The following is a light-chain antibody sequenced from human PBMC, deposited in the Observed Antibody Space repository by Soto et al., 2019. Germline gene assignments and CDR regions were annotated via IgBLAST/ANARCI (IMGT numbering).Light chain of an antibody. CDR2: EVS. Sequence: QSALTQPPSAFGSPGMSVTLSCSGTDNDVGRYDYVSWYQQHPGKAPKLLIYEVSKRPSGVPDRFSASKSGNTASLTVSGLQGEDEADYYCMSYVGGNSVAFGGGTKLTVL. CDR1: DNDVGRYDY. J-gene: IGLJ2*01. V-gene: IGLV2-8*01. CDR3: MSYVGGNSVA.